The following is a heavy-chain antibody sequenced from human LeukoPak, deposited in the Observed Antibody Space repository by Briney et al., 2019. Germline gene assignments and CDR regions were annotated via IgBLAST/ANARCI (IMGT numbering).Heavy chain of an antibody. J-gene: IGHJ5*02. Sequence: GGSLRLSCAASGFTFRSYWMSRLRQAPGKGPEWVANIRQDGSEKYYMDSVKGRFTISRDNAKKSLYLQMNSLRADDTAMYYCARDFSAQVPVTIHDNWFDPWGQGTLVIVSS. CDR2: IRQDGSEK. D-gene: IGHD2-2*01. CDR3: ARDFSAQVPVTIHDNWFDP. CDR1: GFTFRSYW. V-gene: IGHV3-7*01.